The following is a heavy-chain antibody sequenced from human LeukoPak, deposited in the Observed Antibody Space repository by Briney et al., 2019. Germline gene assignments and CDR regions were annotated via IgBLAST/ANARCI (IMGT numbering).Heavy chain of an antibody. CDR1: GYTFTDYY. D-gene: IGHD1-14*01. V-gene: IGHV1-69-2*01. Sequence: ASVKVSCKVSGYTFTDYYMHWVQQAPGKGLEWMGLVDPEDGETIYAEKFQGRVAITADTSTDTAYMELSSLRSEDTAVYYCANSEPDYYYYMDVWGKGTTVTVSS. CDR3: ANSEPDYYYYMDV. J-gene: IGHJ6*03. CDR2: VDPEDGET.